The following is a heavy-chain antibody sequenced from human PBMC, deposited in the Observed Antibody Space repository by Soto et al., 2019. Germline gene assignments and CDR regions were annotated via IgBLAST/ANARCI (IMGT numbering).Heavy chain of an antibody. D-gene: IGHD2-2*01. CDR1: GFAFNNYG. V-gene: IGHV3-21*01. J-gene: IGHJ4*02. Sequence: GGSLRLSCTVSGFAFNNYGINWVRQAPGKGLEWVSSISKSDYTYYSDSVKGRFAISRDNAKSSVSLQINTLRVEDTAVYYCAREDSIIIPAVSDFWGQGTLVTVSS. CDR3: AREDSIIIPAVSDF. CDR2: ISKSDYT.